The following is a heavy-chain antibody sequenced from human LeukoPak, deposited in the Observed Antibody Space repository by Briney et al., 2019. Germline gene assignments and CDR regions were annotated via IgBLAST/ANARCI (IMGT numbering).Heavy chain of an antibody. V-gene: IGHV4-59*01. J-gene: IGHJ5*02. CDR1: GGSISSYY. CDR2: IYYSGST. Sequence: SETLSLTCTVSGGSISSYYWSWIRQPPGKGLEWIGYIYYSGSTNYNPSLKSQVTISVDTSKNQFSLKLSSVTDADTAVYYCARGGMYNWFDPWGQGTLVTVSS. CDR3: ARGGMYNWFDP. D-gene: IGHD2-8*01.